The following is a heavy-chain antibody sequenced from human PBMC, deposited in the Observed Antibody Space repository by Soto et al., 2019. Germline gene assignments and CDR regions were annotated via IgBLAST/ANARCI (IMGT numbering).Heavy chain of an antibody. Sequence: PGGSLRLSCAASEFTVIRYSMNWLRQAPGKGLEWISYISTTSSSIYYADSLKGRFTISRDNAKNSLFLQMNSLRDEDTAVYYCARKGVPFDYWGQGALVTVSS. D-gene: IGHD3-10*01. J-gene: IGHJ4*02. V-gene: IGHV3-48*02. CDR1: EFTVIRYS. CDR3: ARKGVPFDY. CDR2: ISTTSSSI.